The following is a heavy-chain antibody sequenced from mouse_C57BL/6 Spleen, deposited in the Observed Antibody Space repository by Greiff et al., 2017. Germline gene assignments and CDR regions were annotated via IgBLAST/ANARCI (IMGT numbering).Heavy chain of an antibody. Sequence: QVQLKQPGAELVRPGTSVKLSCKASGYTFTSYWMHWVKQRPGQGLAWIGVIDPSDSYTNYNQKFKGKATLTVDTSSSTAYMQLSSLTSDDSAVYYCARGTAQATGCAYWGQGTLVTVSA. D-gene: IGHD3-2*02. J-gene: IGHJ3*01. CDR2: IDPSDSYT. CDR3: ARGTAQATGCAY. V-gene: IGHV1-59*01. CDR1: GYTFTSYW.